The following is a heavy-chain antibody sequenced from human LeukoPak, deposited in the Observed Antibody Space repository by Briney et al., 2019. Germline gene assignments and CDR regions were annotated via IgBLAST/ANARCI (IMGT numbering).Heavy chain of an antibody. J-gene: IGHJ3*02. Sequence: SETLSLTCAVYGGSFSGYYWSWIRQPPGKGLEWIGGINHSGSTNYNPSLKIRVTISVDTSKNQFSLKLSSVTAADTAVYYCATSGSGWYFDAFDIWGQGTMVTVSS. CDR1: GGSFSGYY. D-gene: IGHD6-19*01. V-gene: IGHV4-34*01. CDR2: INHSGST. CDR3: ATSGSGWYFDAFDI.